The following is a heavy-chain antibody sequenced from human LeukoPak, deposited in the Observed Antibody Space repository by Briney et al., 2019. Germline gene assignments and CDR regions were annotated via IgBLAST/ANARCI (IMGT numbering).Heavy chain of an antibody. CDR2: IYTSGST. CDR3: AGPYSPGPRGYYYMDV. Sequence: SETLSFTCTVSGGSISSYYWSWIRQPPGKGLEWIGYIYTSGSTNYNPSLKSRVTISVDTSKNQFSLKLSSVTAADTAVYYCAGPYSPGPRGYYYMDVWGKGTTVTVSS. CDR1: GGSISSYY. J-gene: IGHJ6*03. D-gene: IGHD4-11*01. V-gene: IGHV4-4*09.